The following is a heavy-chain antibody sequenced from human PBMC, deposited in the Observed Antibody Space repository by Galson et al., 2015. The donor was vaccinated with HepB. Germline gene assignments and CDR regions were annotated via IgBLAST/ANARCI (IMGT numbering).Heavy chain of an antibody. V-gene: IGHV1-69*06. Sequence: SVKVSCKASGGTFSSYAISWVRQAPGQGLEWMGGIIPIFGTANYAQKFQGRVTITADKSTSTAYMELSSLRSEDTAVYYCARGKYCGGDCYGIDYWGQGTLVTVSS. CDR3: ARGKYCGGDCYGIDY. CDR2: IIPIFGTA. J-gene: IGHJ4*02. CDR1: GGTFSSYA. D-gene: IGHD2-21*02.